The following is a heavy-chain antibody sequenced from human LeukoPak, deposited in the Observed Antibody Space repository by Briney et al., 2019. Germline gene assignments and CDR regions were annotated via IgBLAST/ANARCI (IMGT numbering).Heavy chain of an antibody. J-gene: IGHJ4*02. Sequence: GGSLRLSCAASGFTVSSNYMSWVRQAPGKGLEWVSVIYSGGSTYYADAVKGRFTISRDNSKNTLYLQMNSLRAEDTAVYYCARGPSIAAAGTGDYWGQGTLVTVSS. CDR2: IYSGGST. CDR1: GFTVSSNY. D-gene: IGHD6-13*01. CDR3: ARGPSIAAAGTGDY. V-gene: IGHV3-53*01.